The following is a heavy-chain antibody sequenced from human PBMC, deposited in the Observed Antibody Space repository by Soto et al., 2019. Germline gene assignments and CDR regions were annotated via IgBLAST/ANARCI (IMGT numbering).Heavy chain of an antibody. J-gene: IGHJ6*03. Sequence: SETLSLTCAVYGGSFSGYYWSWIRQPPGKGLEWIGEINHSGSTNYNPSLKSRVTISVDTSKNQFSLKLSSVTAADTAVYYCARGTGYSSFWYYYYYMDVWGKGTTVTVSS. CDR1: GGSFSGYY. D-gene: IGHD5-18*01. CDR3: ARGTGYSSFWYYYYYMDV. CDR2: INHSGST. V-gene: IGHV4-34*01.